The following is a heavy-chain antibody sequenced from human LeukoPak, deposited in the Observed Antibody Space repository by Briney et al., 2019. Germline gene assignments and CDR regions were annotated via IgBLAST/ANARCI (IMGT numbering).Heavy chain of an antibody. V-gene: IGHV3-30-3*01. J-gene: IGHJ4*02. CDR2: ISYDGSNK. CDR1: GFTFSSYA. CDR3: ARGRWIVLPSVLDY. Sequence: PGGSLRLSCAASGFTFSSYAMHWVRQAPGKGLEWVAVISYDGSNKYYADSVKGRFTISRDNSKNTLYLQMNSLRAEDTAVYYCARGRWIVLPSVLDYWGQGTLVTVSS. D-gene: IGHD3-10*01.